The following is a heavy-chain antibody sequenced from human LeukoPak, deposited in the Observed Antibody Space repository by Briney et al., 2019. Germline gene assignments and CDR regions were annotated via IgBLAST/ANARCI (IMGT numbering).Heavy chain of an antibody. D-gene: IGHD5-18*01. Sequence: PGGSLRLSCAASGFTFSSYGMHWVRQAPGKGVEWVAVIWYDGSNKYYADSVKGRFTISRDNSENTLYLQMNSLRAEDTAVYYCVRVTHSSYSYGYGHGDYWGQGTLVTISS. CDR3: VRVTHSSYSYGYGHGDY. CDR1: GFTFSSYG. CDR2: IWYDGSNK. V-gene: IGHV3-33*01. J-gene: IGHJ4*02.